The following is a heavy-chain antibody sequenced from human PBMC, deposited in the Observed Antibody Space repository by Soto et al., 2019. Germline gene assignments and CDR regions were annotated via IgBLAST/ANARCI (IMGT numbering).Heavy chain of an antibody. D-gene: IGHD6-13*01. Sequence: ASVKVSCKASGGTFSSYAISWVRQAPGQGLEWMGGIIPIFGTANYAQKFQGRVTITADKSTSTAYMELSSLRSEDTAVYYCARAIAAAGSSPSSYYYYGMDVWGQGTTVTVS. CDR2: IIPIFGTA. V-gene: IGHV1-69*06. J-gene: IGHJ6*02. CDR3: ARAIAAAGSSPSSYYYYGMDV. CDR1: GGTFSSYA.